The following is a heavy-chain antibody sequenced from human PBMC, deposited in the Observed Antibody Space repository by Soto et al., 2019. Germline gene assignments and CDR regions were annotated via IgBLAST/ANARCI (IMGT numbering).Heavy chain of an antibody. J-gene: IGHJ4*02. CDR1: GYSFTSYG. CDR3: AREGRGYSYGLSDY. D-gene: IGHD5-18*01. V-gene: IGHV1-18*04. CDR2: ISAYNGNT. Sequence: ASLKRSCKASGYSFTSYGISWVRQAPGQGLEWMGWISAYNGNTNYAQKLQGRVTMTTDTSTSTAYMELRSLRSDDTAVYYCAREGRGYSYGLSDYWGQGTLVT.